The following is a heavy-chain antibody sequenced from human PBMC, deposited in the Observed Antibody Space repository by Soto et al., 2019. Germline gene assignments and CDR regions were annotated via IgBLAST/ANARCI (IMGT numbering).Heavy chain of an antibody. CDR3: ATTKTGYSSSWYPSGFDY. CDR2: IYYSGST. CDR1: GGSISSGGYY. J-gene: IGHJ4*02. Sequence: QVQLQESGPGLVKPSQTLSLTCTVSGGSISSGGYYWSWIRQHPGKGLEWIGYIYYSGSTYYNPYLKSRVTISVDTSKNQFSLKLSSVTAADTAVYYCATTKTGYSSSWYPSGFDYWGQGTLVTVSS. D-gene: IGHD6-13*01. V-gene: IGHV4-31*03.